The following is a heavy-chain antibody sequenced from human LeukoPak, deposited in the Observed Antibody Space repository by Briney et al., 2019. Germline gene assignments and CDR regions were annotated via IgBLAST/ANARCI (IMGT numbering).Heavy chain of an antibody. J-gene: IGHJ5*02. CDR3: AKDLPPNWFDP. CDR1: GFTVSSNY. Sequence: PGGSLRLSCAASGFTVSSNYMSWVRQAPGKGPEWVSVIYSGGSTYYADSVRGRFTISRDNSKNTLYLQMNSLRPEDMAVYHCAKDLPPNWFDPWGQGTLVTVSS. CDR2: IYSGGST. V-gene: IGHV3-53*05.